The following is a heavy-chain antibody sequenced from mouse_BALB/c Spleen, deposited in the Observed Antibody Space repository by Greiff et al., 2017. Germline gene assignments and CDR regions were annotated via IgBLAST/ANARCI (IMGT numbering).Heavy chain of an antibody. D-gene: IGHD1-1*01. J-gene: IGHJ3*01. V-gene: IGHV1-15*01. CDR2: IDPETGGT. CDR1: GYTFTDYE. CDR3: TRRDNYYGSSYGFAY. Sequence: QVQLQQSGAELVRPGASVTLSCKASGYTFTDYEMHWVKQTPGHGLEWIGAIDPETGGTAYNQKFKGKATLTADKSSSTAYMELRSLTSEDSAVYYCTRRDNYYGSSYGFAYWGQGTLVTVSA.